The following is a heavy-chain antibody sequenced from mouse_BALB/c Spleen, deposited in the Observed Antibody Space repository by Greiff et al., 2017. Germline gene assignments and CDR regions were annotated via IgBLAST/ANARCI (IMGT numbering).Heavy chain of an antibody. Sequence: VQLQQSGAELVKPGVSVKLSCTASGFNIKDTYMHWVKQRPEQGLEWIGRIDPANGNTKYDPKFQGKATITADTSSNTAYLQLSSLTSEETAVYYRAREGDGNGAWFAYWGQGTLVTVSA. V-gene: IGHV14-3*02. CDR1: GFNIKDTY. D-gene: IGHD2-1*01. CDR2: IDPANGNT. J-gene: IGHJ3*01. CDR3: AREGDGNGAWFAY.